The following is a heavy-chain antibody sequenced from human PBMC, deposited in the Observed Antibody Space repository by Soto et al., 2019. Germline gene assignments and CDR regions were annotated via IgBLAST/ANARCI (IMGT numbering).Heavy chain of an antibody. CDR2: ISGDGSIK. D-gene: IGHD3-22*01. CDR3: ARGDDNSNTVLHFTAMDL. V-gene: IGHV3-30*09. Sequence: HCVRQDPGKGPEWVGIISGDGSIKFYADAVKGRFAISRDNSKNTLYLQMNSLRGEDTAVYYCARGDDNSNTVLHFTAMDLWGQGTTVTVSS. J-gene: IGHJ6*02.